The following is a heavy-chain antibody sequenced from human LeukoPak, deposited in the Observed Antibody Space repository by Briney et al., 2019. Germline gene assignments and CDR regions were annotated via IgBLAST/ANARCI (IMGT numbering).Heavy chain of an antibody. Sequence: SETLSLTCAVYGGSFSGYYWSWIRQPPGKGLEWIGEINHSGSTNYNPSLKSRVTISVDTSKNQFSLKLCSVTAADTAVYYCARHYSGRGYCSGGSCYRRYYYYYYMDVWGKGTTVTISS. CDR3: ARHYSGRGYCSGGSCYRRYYYYYYMDV. V-gene: IGHV4-34*01. J-gene: IGHJ6*03. CDR2: INHSGST. D-gene: IGHD2-15*01. CDR1: GGSFSGYY.